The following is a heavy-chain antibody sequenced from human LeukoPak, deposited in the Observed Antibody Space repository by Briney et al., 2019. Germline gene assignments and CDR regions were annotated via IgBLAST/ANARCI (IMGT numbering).Heavy chain of an antibody. D-gene: IGHD6-13*01. CDR3: ARGWVAAAGTVYYYYGMDV. J-gene: IGHJ6*04. CDR1: GFTFSSYG. V-gene: IGHV3-33*01. CDR2: IWYDGSNK. Sequence: GRSLRLSCAASGFTFSSYGMHWVRQAPGKGLEWVAVIWYDGSNKCYADSVKGRFTISRDNSKNTLYLQMNSLRAEDTAVYYCARGWVAAAGTVYYYYGMDVWGKGTTVTVSS.